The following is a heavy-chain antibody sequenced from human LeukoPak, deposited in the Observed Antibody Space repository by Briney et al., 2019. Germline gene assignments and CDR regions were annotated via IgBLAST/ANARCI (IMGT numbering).Heavy chain of an antibody. D-gene: IGHD4-23*01. J-gene: IGHJ4*02. CDR2: IYYSGST. Sequence: PSETLSLTCSVPGGSISSSSYYWGWIRQPPGKGLECIGSIYYSGSTYYNPSLKSRVTISVDTSKNQFSLKLSSVTAADTAVYYCARAPVADYWGQGTLVTVSS. V-gene: IGHV4-39*07. CDR1: GGSISSSSYY. CDR3: ARAPVADY.